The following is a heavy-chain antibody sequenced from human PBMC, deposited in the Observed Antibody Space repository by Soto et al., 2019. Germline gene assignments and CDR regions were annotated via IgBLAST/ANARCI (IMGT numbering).Heavy chain of an antibody. CDR3: ARDGGPLYYGMDF. V-gene: IGHV4-30-4*01. Sequence: QVQLQESGPGLVKPSQTLSLTCTVSGDSIKRADYYWSWIRQPPGKGLEWIGYILYSGTTYYNPSLKSRLIISLDPSKNQFSLNLTSVTAADTSVYYCARDGGPLYYGMDFWGQGTTVTGSS. CDR2: ILYSGTT. D-gene: IGHD3-10*01. CDR1: GDSIKRADYY. J-gene: IGHJ6*02.